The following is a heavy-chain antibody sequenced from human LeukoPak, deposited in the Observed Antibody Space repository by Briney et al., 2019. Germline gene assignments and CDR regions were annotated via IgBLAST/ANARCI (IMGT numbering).Heavy chain of an antibody. CDR2: ISSSSSTI. V-gene: IGHV3-48*04. CDR3: ARIGSNSPVDY. J-gene: IGHJ4*02. D-gene: IGHD2/OR15-2a*01. Sequence: GGSLRFSGAASGFTFSSYSMNWVRQAPGKGLEWVSYISSSSSTIYYADSVKGRFTISRDNAKNSLYLQMNSLRAEDTAVYYCARIGSNSPVDYWGQGTLVTVSS. CDR1: GFTFSSYS.